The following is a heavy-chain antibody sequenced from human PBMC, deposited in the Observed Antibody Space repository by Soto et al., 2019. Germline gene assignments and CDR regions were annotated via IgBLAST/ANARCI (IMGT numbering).Heavy chain of an antibody. CDR2: IIPFFNTS. Sequence: QVQLVQSGAEVKKPGSSVKVSCKASGDTFSSYAISWVRQAPGQGLDWMGGIIPFFNTSNYGQRFKGRVTITADESTSTAYMELSSLRSEDTAMYYCARESAYGGNPLALDSWGQGTLVTVSS. J-gene: IGHJ5*02. CDR3: ARESAYGGNPLALDS. CDR1: GDTFSSYA. D-gene: IGHD1-26*01. V-gene: IGHV1-69*01.